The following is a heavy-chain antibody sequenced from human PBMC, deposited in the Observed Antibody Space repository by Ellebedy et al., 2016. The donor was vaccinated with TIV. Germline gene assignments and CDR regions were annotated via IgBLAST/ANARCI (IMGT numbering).Heavy chain of an antibody. Sequence: MPSETLSLTCTVSGGSITSYYWSWIRQSPGKGLEWIGYICYSGSTIYNPSLRSRLSISIDTSKNQVSLNLNSVTPADTAMYYCARGGTNWFDPWGQGTLVIVSS. CDR3: ARGGTNWFDP. V-gene: IGHV4-59*01. CDR2: ICYSGST. D-gene: IGHD3-16*01. J-gene: IGHJ5*02. CDR1: GGSITSYY.